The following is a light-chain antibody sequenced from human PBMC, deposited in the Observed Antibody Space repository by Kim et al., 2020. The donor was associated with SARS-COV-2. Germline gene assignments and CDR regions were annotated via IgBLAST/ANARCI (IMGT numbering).Light chain of an antibody. V-gene: IGLV3-21*04. Sequence: SYELTQPPSVSVAPGKAASITCGGNNIGSQRVHWYQQKPGQAPVLVIYYNSDRTSGIPERFSGSNSGNTATLTISRVEAGDEADYYCQVWDSGSDHWVFG. CDR2: YNS. CDR3: QVWDSGSDHWV. CDR1: NIGSQR. J-gene: IGLJ3*02.